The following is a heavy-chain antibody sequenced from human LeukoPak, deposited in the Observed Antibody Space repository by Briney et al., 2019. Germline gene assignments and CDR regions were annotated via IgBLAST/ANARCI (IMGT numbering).Heavy chain of an antibody. D-gene: IGHD6-6*01. V-gene: IGHV3-30*02. CDR2: IRYDGSNK. CDR3: AKDVEYSSSFYFDY. CDR1: GFTFSRHG. J-gene: IGHJ4*02. Sequence: GGSLRLSCAASGFTFSRHGMHWVRQAPGKGLEWVAFIRYDGSNKYYADSVKGRFTISRDNSKNTLYLQMNSLRAEDTAVYYCAKDVEYSSSFYFDYWGQGTLVTVSS.